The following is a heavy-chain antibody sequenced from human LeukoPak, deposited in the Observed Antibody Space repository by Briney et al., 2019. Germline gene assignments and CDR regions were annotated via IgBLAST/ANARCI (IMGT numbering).Heavy chain of an antibody. D-gene: IGHD6-19*01. V-gene: IGHV5-51*01. Sequence: GESLRFSGKGSGSSFTSYWIGGVGRMPGKGLKWMGIFYPGDSATRYSQPLQGQVTISADKSSSTAYLQWRSVKASDTAMYYCAGGYSSGWYTDWFVPWGQATLLTVSS. CDR1: GSSFTSYW. J-gene: IGHJ5*02. CDR3: AGGYSSGWYTDWFVP. CDR2: FYPGDSAT.